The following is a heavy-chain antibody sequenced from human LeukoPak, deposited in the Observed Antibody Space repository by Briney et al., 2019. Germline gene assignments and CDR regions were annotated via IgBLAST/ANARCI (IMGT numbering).Heavy chain of an antibody. Sequence: PSETLSLTCTVSGGSISSGSYYWSWVRQPAGKGLEWIGRIYTSGSTNYNPSLKSRVTISVDTSKNQFSLKLSSVTAADTAVYYCARDSLRVGPAAIKYYGMDVWGQGTTVTVSS. CDR1: GGSISSGSYY. J-gene: IGHJ6*02. CDR2: IYTSGST. D-gene: IGHD2-2*01. V-gene: IGHV4-61*02. CDR3: ARDSLRVGPAAIKYYGMDV.